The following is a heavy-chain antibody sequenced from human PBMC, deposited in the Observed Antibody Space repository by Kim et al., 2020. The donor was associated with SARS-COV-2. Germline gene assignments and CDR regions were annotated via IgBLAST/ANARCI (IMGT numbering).Heavy chain of an antibody. CDR1: GFTFSSYG. CDR3: ARVKFMIVVHQQSDY. CDR2: ISYDGSNK. D-gene: IGHD3-22*01. V-gene: IGHV3-33*05. Sequence: GGSLRLSCAASGFTFSSYGMHWVRQAPGKGLEWVAVISYDGSNKYYADSVKGRFTISRDNSKNTLYLQMNSLRAEDTAVYYCARVKFMIVVHQQSDYWGQGTLVTVSS. J-gene: IGHJ4*02.